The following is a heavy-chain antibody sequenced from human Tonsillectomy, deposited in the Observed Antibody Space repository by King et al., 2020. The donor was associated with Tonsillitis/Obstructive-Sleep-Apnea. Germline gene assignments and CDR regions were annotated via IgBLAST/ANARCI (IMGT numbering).Heavy chain of an antibody. Sequence: VQLVESGGGLVKPGGSLRLSCAASGFTFSNAWMNWVRQAPGKGLEWVGRIKSKTDGGTTDYAAPVKGRFTISRDDSKNTLYLQMNSLKTEDTAVYYCTTGNYDLWSGPWFDPWGQGTLVTVSS. J-gene: IGHJ5*02. CDR3: TTGNYDLWSGPWFDP. D-gene: IGHD3-3*01. CDR1: GFTFSNAW. CDR2: IKSKTDGGTT. V-gene: IGHV3-15*07.